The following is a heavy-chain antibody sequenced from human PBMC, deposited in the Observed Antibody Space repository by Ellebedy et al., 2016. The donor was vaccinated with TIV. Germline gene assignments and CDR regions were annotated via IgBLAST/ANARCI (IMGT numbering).Heavy chain of an antibody. V-gene: IGHV5-51*01. J-gene: IGHJ4*02. CDR2: IYPGDSDN. CDR1: GDTFTNYW. Sequence: KVSCKGSGDTFTNYWIGWVRQMPGKGLEWMGIIYPGDSDNRYSPSFQGQVTISAHKSTSPAYLQWSSLKASETAMYYCARRLALHSNTWYAQYYFDYWGQGTLVTVSS. CDR3: ARRLALHSNTWYAQYYFDY. D-gene: IGHD6-13*01.